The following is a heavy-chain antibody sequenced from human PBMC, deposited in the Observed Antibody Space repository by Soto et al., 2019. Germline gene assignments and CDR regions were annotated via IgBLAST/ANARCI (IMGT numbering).Heavy chain of an antibody. J-gene: IGHJ4*02. CDR2: ITRDFNT. D-gene: IGHD4-17*01. Sequence: EEQLVESGGGLVQPGGSLRLSCAASGFTFSNHVMNWVRQAPGRGLEWVSSITRDFNTYYADSVKGRFTISRDNAKDSLYHQMNSLRADDTAVYYCVNGDYYVGQGTLVTVSS. CDR1: GFTFSNHV. V-gene: IGHV3-48*01. CDR3: VNGDYY.